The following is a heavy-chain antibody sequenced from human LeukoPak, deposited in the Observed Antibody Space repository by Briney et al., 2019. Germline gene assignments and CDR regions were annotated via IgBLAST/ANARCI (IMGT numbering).Heavy chain of an antibody. CDR1: GFTFSSYW. J-gene: IGHJ4*02. CDR2: ISWNSGSI. CDR3: AKDMKPKQWLVSARWDY. Sequence: PGGSLRLSCAASGFTFSSYWMHWVRQAPGKGLVWVSGISWNSGSIGYADSVKGRFTISRDNAKNSLYLQMNSLRAEDTALYYCAKDMKPKQWLVSARWDYWGQGTLVTVSS. D-gene: IGHD6-19*01. V-gene: IGHV3-9*01.